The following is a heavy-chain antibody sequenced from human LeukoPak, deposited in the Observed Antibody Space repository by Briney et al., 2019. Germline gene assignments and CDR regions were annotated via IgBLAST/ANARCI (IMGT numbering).Heavy chain of an antibody. V-gene: IGHV3-23*01. J-gene: IGHJ4*02. CDR2: ISGSGGST. D-gene: IGHD3-16*01. Sequence: PGGSLRLSCAASGFTFSSYAMSWVRQAPGKGLEWVSAISGSGGSTYYADSVKGRFTISRDNSKNTLYLQMNSVRAEDTAVYYCAKDHIFGEVKPYYFDYWGQGTLVTVSS. CDR3: AKDHIFGEVKPYYFDY. CDR1: GFTFSSYA.